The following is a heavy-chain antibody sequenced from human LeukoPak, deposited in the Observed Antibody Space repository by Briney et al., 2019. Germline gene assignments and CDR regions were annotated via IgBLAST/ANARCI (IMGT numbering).Heavy chain of an antibody. J-gene: IGHJ1*01. CDR1: GFTLRSYS. CDR2: ISSNGGST. D-gene: IGHD6-19*01. CDR3: ARVDSGSACAS. V-gene: IGHV3-64*01. Sequence: QPGGALRLSCAASGFTLRSYSMHWVRQAPGKGLQFVSAISSNGGSTYYANSVKGRFTISRDISKNTLYLQMGSLRPEDMAVYYCARVDSGSACASRGQGILVTVSS.